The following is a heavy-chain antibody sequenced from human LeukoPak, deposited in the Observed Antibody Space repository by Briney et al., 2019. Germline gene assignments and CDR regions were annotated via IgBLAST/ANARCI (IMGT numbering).Heavy chain of an antibody. Sequence: ASVKVSRKASGYTFIGSFLHWVRQAAGQGLEWMGWINTNSGVTSYAQKFQGRVTLTRDTSISTVYMELNSLTSDDTAVYFCARGVFQGALDYWGQGTRVTVAS. CDR2: INTNSGVT. V-gene: IGHV1-2*02. CDR1: GYTFIGSF. D-gene: IGHD5/OR15-5a*01. CDR3: ARGVFQGALDY. J-gene: IGHJ4*02.